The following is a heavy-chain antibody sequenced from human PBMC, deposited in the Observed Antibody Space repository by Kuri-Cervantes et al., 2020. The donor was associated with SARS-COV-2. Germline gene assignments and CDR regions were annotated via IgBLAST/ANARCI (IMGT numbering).Heavy chain of an antibody. CDR3: ARGPTGDAFDI. CDR2: INPSGGST. CDR1: GYTFTSYD. V-gene: IGHV1-46*01. D-gene: IGHD1-1*01. Sequence: ASVKVSCKASGYTFTSYDINWVRQAPGQGLERMGIINPSGGSTSYAQKFQGRVTMTRDTSTSTVYMELSSLRSEDTAVYYCARGPTGDAFDIWGQGTMVTVSS. J-gene: IGHJ3*02.